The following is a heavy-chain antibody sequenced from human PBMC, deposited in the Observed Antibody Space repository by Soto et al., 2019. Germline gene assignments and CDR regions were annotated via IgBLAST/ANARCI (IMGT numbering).Heavy chain of an antibody. D-gene: IGHD4-4*01. V-gene: IGHV3-33*01. CDR1: GFTFSSYG. CDR3: ARETAQQYNWFDP. J-gene: IGHJ5*02. Sequence: GGSLRLSCAASGFTFSSYGMHWVRQAPGKGLEWVAVIWYDGSNKYYADSVKGRFTISRDNSKNTLYLQMNSLRAEDTAVYYCARETAQQYNWFDPWGQGTLVTVSS. CDR2: IWYDGSNK.